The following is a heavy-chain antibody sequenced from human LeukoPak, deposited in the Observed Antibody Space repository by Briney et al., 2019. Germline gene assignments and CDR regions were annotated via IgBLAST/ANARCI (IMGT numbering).Heavy chain of an antibody. D-gene: IGHD1-20*01. V-gene: IGHV4-31*03. CDR3: ARALTGTYYFDY. Sequence: SQTLSLTCTVSGGSISSGGYYWSWIRQHPGKGLEWIGYIYYSGSTYYNPSFKSRVTISVDTSKNQFSLKLSSVTAADTAVYYCARALTGTYYFDYWGQGTLVTVSS. J-gene: IGHJ4*02. CDR1: GGSISSGGYY. CDR2: IYYSGST.